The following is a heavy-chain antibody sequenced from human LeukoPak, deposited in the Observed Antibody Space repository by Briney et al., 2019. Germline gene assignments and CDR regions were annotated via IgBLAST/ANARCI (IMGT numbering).Heavy chain of an antibody. J-gene: IGHJ4*02. Sequence: SETLSLTCTVSGYSISSGYYWGWIRQPPGKGLEWIGSIYHSGSTYYNPSLKSRVTISVDTSKNQFSLKLSSVTAADTAVYYCARTIQYYYDPFDYWGQGTLVTVPS. V-gene: IGHV4-38-2*02. D-gene: IGHD3-22*01. CDR3: ARTIQYYYDPFDY. CDR2: IYHSGST. CDR1: GYSISSGYY.